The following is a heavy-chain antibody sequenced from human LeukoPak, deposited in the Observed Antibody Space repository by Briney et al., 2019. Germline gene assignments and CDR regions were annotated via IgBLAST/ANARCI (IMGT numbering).Heavy chain of an antibody. J-gene: IGHJ4*02. V-gene: IGHV3-7*01. CDR3: ARGGSVFDY. Sequence: GGSLRLSCAASGFTFSSYWVSWVRQAPGKGLEWVANIKQDGSEKYYVDSVKGRFTISRDNAKNSLYLQMNSLRAEDTAVYYCARGGSVFDYWGQGTLVTVSS. CDR2: IKQDGSEK. CDR1: GFTFSSYW.